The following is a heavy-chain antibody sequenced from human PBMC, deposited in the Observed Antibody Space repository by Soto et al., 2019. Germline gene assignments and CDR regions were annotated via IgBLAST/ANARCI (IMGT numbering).Heavy chain of an antibody. V-gene: IGHV2-5*02. CDR1: GFSLTSSGVG. J-gene: IGHJ4*02. D-gene: IGHD6-25*01. Sequence: QITLKESGPTLVKPTQTLTLTCTFSGFSLTSSGVGVGWIRQPPGKAPEWLALIYWDGDTRYSPSLKSRLHITGDTSKHQVVLTLTNMEPVDTGTYFCTHNTGSAAHYWGQGTLVTVSS. CDR3: THNTGSAAHY. CDR2: IYWDGDT.